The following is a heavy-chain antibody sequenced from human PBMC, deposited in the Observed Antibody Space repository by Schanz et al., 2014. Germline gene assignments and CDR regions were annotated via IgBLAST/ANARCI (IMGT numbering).Heavy chain of an antibody. J-gene: IGHJ4*01. CDR3: AREQIMAAAGLVDY. CDR2: IGYLGDT. Sequence: EVQLVESGGGLVQPGGSLRLSCGGSGFTVSSNHMSWVRQAPGKGLEWVSTIGYLGDTYYPDSVKGRFTISRDNAKNSLYLQMNSLRAEDTAVYYCAREQIMAAAGLVDYWGHGTLVTVSS. V-gene: IGHV3-66*01. CDR1: GFTVSSNH. D-gene: IGHD6-13*01.